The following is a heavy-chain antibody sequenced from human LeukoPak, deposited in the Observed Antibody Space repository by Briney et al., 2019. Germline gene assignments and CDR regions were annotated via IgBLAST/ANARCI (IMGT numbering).Heavy chain of an antibody. V-gene: IGHV3-48*03. J-gene: IGHJ4*02. Sequence: GGSLRLSCAASGFTFSSYEMNWVRQAPGEGLEWISYISTSGSSVKYADSVKGRFTISRDNAKTSLYLQMNSLRAEDTAVYYCARDPSGVTGYTYGRGIDYWGQGTLVTVSS. CDR3: ARDPSGVTGYTYGRGIDY. CDR1: GFTFSSYE. CDR2: ISTSGSSV. D-gene: IGHD5-18*01.